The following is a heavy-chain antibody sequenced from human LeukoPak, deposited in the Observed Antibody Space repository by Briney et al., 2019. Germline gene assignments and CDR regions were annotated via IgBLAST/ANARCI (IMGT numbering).Heavy chain of an antibody. V-gene: IGHV4-34*01. CDR1: GGSFSGYY. CDR3: ASRSTVRAFDI. Sequence: SETLSLTCAVYGGSFSGYYWSWIRQPPGKGLEWIGEINHSGSTNYNPSLKSRVTISLDRSKNQFSLKLTSVTAADTAVYYCASRSTVRAFDIWGPGTMVTVSS. CDR2: INHSGST. J-gene: IGHJ3*02.